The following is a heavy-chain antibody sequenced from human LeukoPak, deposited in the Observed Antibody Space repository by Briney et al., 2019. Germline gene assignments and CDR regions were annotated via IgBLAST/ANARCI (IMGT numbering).Heavy chain of an antibody. J-gene: IGHJ4*02. Sequence: SETLSLTCTVSGGPISSYYWSWIRQPAGKGLEWIGRIYTSGITNYNPSLKSRVTMSVDTSKNQFSLELRSVTAADTAVYYCARASSWSFYYFDYWGQRTLVTVSS. V-gene: IGHV4-4*07. CDR1: GGPISSYY. CDR3: ARASSWSFYYFDY. CDR2: IYTSGIT. D-gene: IGHD6-13*01.